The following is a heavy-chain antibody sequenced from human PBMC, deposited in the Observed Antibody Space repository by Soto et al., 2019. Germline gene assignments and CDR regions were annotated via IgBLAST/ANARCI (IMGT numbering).Heavy chain of an antibody. D-gene: IGHD2-15*01. CDR3: AREAFTVSGGTSPVRGGGIDV. CDR1: GFIFNSYA. Sequence: GSLRLSCAASGFIFNSYAMHWVRRAPGRGLEWVSIIYRDGKTYYADSVRGRFIISRDDSKNTLDLQMNSLRVEDTAIYYCAREAFTVSGGTSPVRGGGIDVWAQGTTVTVSS. J-gene: IGHJ6*02. CDR2: IYRDGKT. V-gene: IGHV3-53*01.